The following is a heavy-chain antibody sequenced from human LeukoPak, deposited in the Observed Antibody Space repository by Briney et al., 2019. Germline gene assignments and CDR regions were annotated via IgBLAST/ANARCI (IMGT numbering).Heavy chain of an antibody. CDR1: GFTFSSYW. J-gene: IGHJ4*02. Sequence: PGRSLRLSCAASGFTFSSYWMHWVRQAPGKGLVWVTRINSDGSSTSYADSVKGRFTISRDNAKNTLYLQMNSLRAEDTAVYYCARAGVCGGDCFDYWGQGTLVTVS. D-gene: IGHD2-21*01. V-gene: IGHV3-74*01. CDR2: INSDGSST. CDR3: ARAGVCGGDCFDY.